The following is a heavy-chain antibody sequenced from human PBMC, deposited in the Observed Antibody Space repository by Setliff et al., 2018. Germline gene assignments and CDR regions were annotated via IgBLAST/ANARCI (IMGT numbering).Heavy chain of an antibody. CDR2: IIQSGAT. Sequence: PGGSLRLSCADSGFTFSRYWMHWVRQAPGKGLEWVSGIIQSGATFYADSVKGRFTISRDNSKSSVFLHINSVTAEGTAIYYCAKDRVNDGVWDFDSWGPGILVTVSS. J-gene: IGHJ4*02. V-gene: IGHV3-23*01. D-gene: IGHD2-8*01. CDR3: AKDRVNDGVWDFDS. CDR1: GFTFSRYW.